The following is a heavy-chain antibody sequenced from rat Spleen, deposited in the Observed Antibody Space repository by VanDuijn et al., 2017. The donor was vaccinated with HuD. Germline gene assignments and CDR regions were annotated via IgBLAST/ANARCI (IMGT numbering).Heavy chain of an antibody. V-gene: IGHV4-2*01. D-gene: IGHD4-3*01. J-gene: IGHJ2*01. CDR2: INKDSSTI. CDR1: GFNFNDHW. CDR3: AREELGVRD. Sequence: EVKLVESGGGLVQPGRSLKLSCVASGFNFNDHWMGWVRQAPGKGLEWIGEINKDSSTIKYIPSLKDKITISRDNAQNTLYLQMSKRGSEDTAIYYCAREELGVRDWGQGIMVTVSS.